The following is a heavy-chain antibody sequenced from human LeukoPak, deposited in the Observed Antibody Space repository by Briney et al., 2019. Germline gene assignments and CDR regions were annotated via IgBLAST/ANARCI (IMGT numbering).Heavy chain of an antibody. D-gene: IGHD3-22*01. CDR1: GYSISSGYY. CDR2: IYHSGST. Sequence: SETLSLTCTVSGYSISSGYYWGWIRQPPGKGLERIGSIYHSGSTYYNPSLKSRVTTSVDTSKKQFSLKLSSVTAADTAVYYCARANYYDSSGYSRGAFDIWGQGTMVTVSS. V-gene: IGHV4-38-2*02. J-gene: IGHJ3*02. CDR3: ARANYYDSSGYSRGAFDI.